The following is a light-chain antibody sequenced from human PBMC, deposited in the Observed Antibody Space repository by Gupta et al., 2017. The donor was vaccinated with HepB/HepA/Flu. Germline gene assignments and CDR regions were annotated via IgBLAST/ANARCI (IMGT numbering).Light chain of an antibody. V-gene: IGLV1-40*01. CDR2: ANN. Sequence: QSVLTQPPSVSGAPRQRVPLSCTGRSSNIGAGYDVHCYQQLPGTAPKLLISANNNRPSGGPDRFSASKSGPSAALAITGLQAEEEADYYCQAYDSSLSGYVVFGGGTKLTVL. J-gene: IGLJ2*01. CDR3: QAYDSSLSGYVV. CDR1: SSNIGAGYD.